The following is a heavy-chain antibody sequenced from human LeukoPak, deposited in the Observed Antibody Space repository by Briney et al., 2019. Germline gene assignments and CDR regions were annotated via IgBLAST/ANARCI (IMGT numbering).Heavy chain of an antibody. CDR3: ARGDGSCSSTSCYVRVPFDP. J-gene: IGHJ5*02. CDR2: ISGSSSYI. CDR1: GFTFSSYS. D-gene: IGHD2-2*03. Sequence: KPGGSLRLSCAASGFTFSSYSMNWVRQAPGKGLEWVSSISGSSSYIFYADSVKGRFTISRDNAKNSLYLQMNSLRAEDTAVYYCARGDGSCSSTSCYVRVPFDPWGQGTLVTVSS. V-gene: IGHV3-21*01.